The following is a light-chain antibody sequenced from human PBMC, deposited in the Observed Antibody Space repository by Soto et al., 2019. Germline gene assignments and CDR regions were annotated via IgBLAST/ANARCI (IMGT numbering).Light chain of an antibody. V-gene: IGKV1-5*01. CDR3: QQYNNYWT. CDR2: GAS. J-gene: IGKJ1*01. CDR1: QSIGSW. Sequence: DIQMTHLPSTFSASPGDRVNISFRASQSIGSWLAWYQEKPVKAPKVLIYGASSLESGVPSRFSGSGSGTEFTLTISSLQPDDFATYYCQQYNNYWTFGQGTKVDI.